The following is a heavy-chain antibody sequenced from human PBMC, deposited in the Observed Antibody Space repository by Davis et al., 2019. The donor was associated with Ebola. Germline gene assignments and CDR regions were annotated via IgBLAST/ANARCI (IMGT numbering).Heavy chain of an antibody. CDR3: TTPGGQDSGYDVFDI. D-gene: IGHD5-12*01. CDR1: GYTFKNSA. CDR2: ISAYNGNT. J-gene: IGHJ3*02. Sequence: ASVKVSCKASGYTFKNSAISWVRQAPGQGLEWMGWISAYNGNTAYAQILQGRVTVTRDTSTTTVYMDLSSLRSEDTALYYCTTPGGQDSGYDVFDIWGQGTMVTVS. V-gene: IGHV1-18*01.